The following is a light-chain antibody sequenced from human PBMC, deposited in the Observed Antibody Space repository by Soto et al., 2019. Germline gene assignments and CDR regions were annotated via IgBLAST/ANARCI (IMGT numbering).Light chain of an antibody. CDR1: SSDVGGYKY. Sequence: SALTQPASVSGSPGQSITISCTGTSSDVGGYKYVSWYQQHPGKAPKLMIFEVSNRPSGVSNRFSGSKSGNTASLTISGLQAEDEGDYYCSSYTSSSTYVFGTGTKVTVL. CDR3: SSYTSSSTYV. V-gene: IGLV2-14*01. J-gene: IGLJ1*01. CDR2: EVS.